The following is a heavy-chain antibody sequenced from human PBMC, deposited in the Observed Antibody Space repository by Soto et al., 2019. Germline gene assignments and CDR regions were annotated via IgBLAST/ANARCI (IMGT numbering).Heavy chain of an antibody. CDR3: AREGVYSSSWTYNWFDP. CDR1: GDSVSSNSAA. Sequence: SQTLSLTCAISGDSVSSNSAAWNWIRQSPSGGLEWLGRTYYRSKWYNDYAVSVKSRITINPDTSKNQFSLQLNSVTPEDTAVYYCAREGVYSSSWTYNWFDPWGQGALVTVSS. D-gene: IGHD6-13*01. J-gene: IGHJ5*02. V-gene: IGHV6-1*01. CDR2: TYYRSKWYN.